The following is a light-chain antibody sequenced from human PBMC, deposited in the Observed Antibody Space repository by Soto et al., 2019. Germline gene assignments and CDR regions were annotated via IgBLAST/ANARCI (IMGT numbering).Light chain of an antibody. Sequence: EIILTQSPATRSLSRLEIATLSCRGSRSVSNNLAWYQQKPGQAPRLLIYGASTRATGIPARFSGSGSGTDFTLTISSLQSEHFAIYYCQQYNNWPMYTFGQGTRLEIK. V-gene: IGKV3-15*01. CDR2: GAS. CDR3: QQYNNWPMYT. CDR1: RSVSNN. J-gene: IGKJ5*01.